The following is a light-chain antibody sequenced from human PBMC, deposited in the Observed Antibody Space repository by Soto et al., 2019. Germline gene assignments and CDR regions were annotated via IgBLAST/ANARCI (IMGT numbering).Light chain of an antibody. Sequence: QMTQSPSTLSASVGCRFTITCRASQSVSTWLAWYQQKPGKAPKLLIYKASSLESGVPSRFSGSGSGTEFTLTISSLQPDDFATYYCQQYNSWTFGQGTKVDIK. J-gene: IGKJ1*01. CDR3: QQYNSWT. V-gene: IGKV1-5*03. CDR2: KAS. CDR1: QSVSTW.